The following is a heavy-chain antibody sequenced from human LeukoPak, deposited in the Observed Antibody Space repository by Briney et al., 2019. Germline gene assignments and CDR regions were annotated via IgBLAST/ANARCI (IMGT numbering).Heavy chain of an antibody. D-gene: IGHD2-2*01. CDR3: AKSGCSSTSCPIDY. V-gene: IGHV3-30*02. J-gene: IGHJ4*02. CDR1: GFTFSSYG. CDR2: IRYDGSNK. Sequence: PGGSLRLSCAASGFTFSSYGMHWVRQAPGKGLEWVAFIRYDGSNKYYADSVKGRFTISRDNSKNTLYLQMNSLRAEDTAVYYCAKSGCSSTSCPIDYWGQGTLVTVSS.